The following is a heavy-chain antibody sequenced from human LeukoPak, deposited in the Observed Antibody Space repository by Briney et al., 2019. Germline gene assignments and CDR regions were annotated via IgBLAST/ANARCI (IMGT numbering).Heavy chain of an antibody. CDR1: GFTFSSYG. D-gene: IGHD3-3*01. Sequence: GGSLRLSCAASGFTFSSYGMHWVRQAPGKGLEWVAVIWYDGSNKYYADSVKGRFTISRDNSKNTLYLQMNSLRAEDTAVYYCVKDSAGRFLEFYFDYWGQGTLVTVSS. V-gene: IGHV3-33*06. J-gene: IGHJ4*02. CDR2: IWYDGSNK. CDR3: VKDSAGRFLEFYFDY.